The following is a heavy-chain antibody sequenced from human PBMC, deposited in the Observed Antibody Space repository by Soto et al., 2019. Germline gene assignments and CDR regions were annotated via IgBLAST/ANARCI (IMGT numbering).Heavy chain of an antibody. V-gene: IGHV3-7*03. D-gene: IGHD3-22*01. CDR3: ARDQYYDSSGYDY. J-gene: IGHJ4*02. CDR1: GFTFSSYA. Sequence: GGSLRLSCAASGFTFSSYAMSWVRQAPGKGLEWVANIKQDGSEKYYVDSVKGRFTISRDKAKNSLYLQMNSLRAEDTAVYYCARDQYYDSSGYDYWGQGTLVSVSS. CDR2: IKQDGSEK.